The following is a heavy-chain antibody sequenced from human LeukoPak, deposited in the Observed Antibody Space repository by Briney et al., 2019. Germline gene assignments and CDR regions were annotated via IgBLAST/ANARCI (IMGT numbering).Heavy chain of an antibody. J-gene: IGHJ3*02. D-gene: IGHD2-21*02. CDR3: ARGGDYWEAAFDI. Sequence: GGSLRLSCAASGFTFSSYSMNWVRQAPGKGLEWVTSISSSSSYIYYADSVKGRLTISRDNVKNSLYLQMNSLRAEDTAVYYCARGGDYWEAAFDIWGQGTMVTASS. V-gene: IGHV3-21*01. CDR2: ISSSSSYI. CDR1: GFTFSSYS.